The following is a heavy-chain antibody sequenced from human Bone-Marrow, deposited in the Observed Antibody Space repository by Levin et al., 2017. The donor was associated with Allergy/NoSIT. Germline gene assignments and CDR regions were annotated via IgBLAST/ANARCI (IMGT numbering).Heavy chain of an antibody. D-gene: IGHD6-13*01. CDR2: ITAINYV. J-gene: IGHJ4*01. V-gene: IGHV3-21*01. CDR1: GFNFNVYT. Sequence: GGSLRLSCATSGFNFNVYTMNWVRQAPGEGLEWASSITAINYVSHADSIKGRFTISRDNAKSSLYLQMDSLRVEDTAVYYCVRGSAAAGSYYWGHGTLVTVSS. CDR3: VRGSAAAGSYY.